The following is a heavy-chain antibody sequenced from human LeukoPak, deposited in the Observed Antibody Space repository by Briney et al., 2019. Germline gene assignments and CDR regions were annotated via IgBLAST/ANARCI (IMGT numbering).Heavy chain of an antibody. J-gene: IGHJ4*02. D-gene: IGHD2-21*01. V-gene: IGHV3-48*01. CDR3: ARDHDWGFDY. CDR1: GFTFKDYS. CDR2: ISSSHI. Sequence: GSLRLSCAASGFTFKDYSMNWVRPAPGKGLEFVSYISSSHIYYADSVKGRFTISRDNAKNSLYLEMNSLRAEDTAVYYCARDHDWGFDYWGQGILVTVSS.